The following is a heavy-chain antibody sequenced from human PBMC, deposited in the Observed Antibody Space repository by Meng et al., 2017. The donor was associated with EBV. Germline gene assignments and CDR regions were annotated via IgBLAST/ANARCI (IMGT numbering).Heavy chain of an antibody. J-gene: IGHJ4*02. CDR3: AHIIAARPFDY. CDR2: IYWDDDK. D-gene: IGHD6-6*01. Sequence: TLKESGPTLVKPTQTLTLNCTFSGFSLSTRGVGVGWIRQPPGKALEWLALIYWDDDKRYSPSLKSRLTITKDTSKNQVVLTMTNMDPVDAATYYCAHIIAARPFDYWGQGTLVTVSS. V-gene: IGHV2-5*02. CDR1: GFSLSTRGVG.